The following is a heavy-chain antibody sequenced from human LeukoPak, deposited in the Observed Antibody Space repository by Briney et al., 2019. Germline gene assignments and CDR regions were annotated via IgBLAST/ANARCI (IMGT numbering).Heavy chain of an antibody. J-gene: IGHJ4*02. D-gene: IGHD5-12*01. CDR1: GGSFSGYY. CDR3: ASNREWLRFLYY. V-gene: IGHV4-34*01. CDR2: INHSGST. Sequence: PSETLSLTCAVYGGSFSGYYWSWIRQPPGKGLEWIGEINHSGSTNYNPSLKSRVTISVDTSKNQFSLKLSSVTAADTAVYYCASNREWLRFLYYWGQGTLVTVSS.